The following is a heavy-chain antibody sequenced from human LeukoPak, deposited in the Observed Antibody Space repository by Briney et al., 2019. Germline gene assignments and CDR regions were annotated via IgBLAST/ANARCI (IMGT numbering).Heavy chain of an antibody. Sequence: SETLSLTCAVSGYSISSGYYWGWIRQPPGKGLEWIGSIYHSRSTYYNPSLKSRVTISVDTSKNQFSLKLSSVTAADTAVYYCARVGDYYRAFDIWGQGTMVTVSS. D-gene: IGHD2-21*02. V-gene: IGHV4-38-2*01. J-gene: IGHJ3*02. CDR3: ARVGDYYRAFDI. CDR1: GYSISSGYY. CDR2: IYHSRST.